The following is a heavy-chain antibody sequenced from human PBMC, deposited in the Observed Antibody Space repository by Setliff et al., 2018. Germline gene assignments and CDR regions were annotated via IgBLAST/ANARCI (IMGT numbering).Heavy chain of an antibody. D-gene: IGHD3-22*01. J-gene: IGHJ4*02. CDR2: MSLDETNK. V-gene: IGHV3-30*19. CDR1: GFTFSSYG. CDR3: AKVLDTTGYYYFDF. Sequence: GGSLRLSCAASGFTFSSYGMHWVRQAPGKGLEWVAVMSLDETNKYYADSVRGRFTISRDGSKSTLYLDMSSLRSEDTAVYYCAKVLDTTGYYYFDFWGQGTLVTVSS.